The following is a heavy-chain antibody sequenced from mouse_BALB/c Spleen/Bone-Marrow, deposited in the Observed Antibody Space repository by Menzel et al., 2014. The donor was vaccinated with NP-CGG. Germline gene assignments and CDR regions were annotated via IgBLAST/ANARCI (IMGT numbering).Heavy chain of an antibody. CDR1: GYTFTNYW. CDR3: ASMRSYAMDY. J-gene: IGHJ4*01. Sequence: VKLVESGAELVRPGTSVKISCKASGYTFTNYWLGWVKQRPGHGLEWIGDIYPGGGYTNYNEKFKGKATLTADTSSSTAYMQLSSLTSEDSAVYFCASMRSYAMDYWGQRTSVTVSS. CDR2: IYPGGGYT. V-gene: IGHV1-63*02. D-gene: IGHD6-5*01.